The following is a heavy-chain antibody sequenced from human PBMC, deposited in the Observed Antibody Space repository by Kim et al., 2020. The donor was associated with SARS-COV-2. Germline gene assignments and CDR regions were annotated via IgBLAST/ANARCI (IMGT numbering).Heavy chain of an antibody. CDR1: GDTFISHY. J-gene: IGHJ6*02. CDR3: ASPGPTDYYYGMDV. Sequence: ASVKVSCKASGDTFISHYMHWVRQAPGQGLEWMGIINPSGGVTTYAQRFQGRVTMTSDTFTSTVYMELSSLRSEDTAVYYCASPGPTDYYYGMDVWGQGTTVIVSS. V-gene: IGHV1-46*01. CDR2: INPSGGVT.